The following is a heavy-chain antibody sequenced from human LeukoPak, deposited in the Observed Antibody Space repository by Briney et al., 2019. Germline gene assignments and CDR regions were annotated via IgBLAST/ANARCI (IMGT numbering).Heavy chain of an antibody. CDR1: GHTLTGYH. J-gene: IGHJ5*02. V-gene: IGHV1-46*01. Sequence: GASVKVSCKASGHTLTGYHMHWVRQAPGQGLEWMGVVNPSSGSTTYSQKFQGRVTMTRDTSTSTVYMDLSSLRSEDTAVYYCARAVGPRGGNWFDPWGQGTLVTVSS. CDR2: VNPSSGST. CDR3: ARAVGPRGGNWFDP. D-gene: IGHD1-26*01.